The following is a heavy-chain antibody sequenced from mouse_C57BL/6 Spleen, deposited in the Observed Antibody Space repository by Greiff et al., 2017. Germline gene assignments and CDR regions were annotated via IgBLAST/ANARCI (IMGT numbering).Heavy chain of an antibody. CDR2: INPGSGGT. CDR3: ATQLGEGYFDY. Sequence: QVQLQQSGAELVRPGTSVKVSCKASGYAFTNYLIEWVKQRPGQGLEWIGVINPGSGGTNYNEKFKGKATLTADKSSSTAYMQLSSLTSEDSAVYFCATQLGEGYFDYWGQGTTLTVSS. CDR1: GYAFTNYL. J-gene: IGHJ2*01. V-gene: IGHV1-54*01. D-gene: IGHD4-1*02.